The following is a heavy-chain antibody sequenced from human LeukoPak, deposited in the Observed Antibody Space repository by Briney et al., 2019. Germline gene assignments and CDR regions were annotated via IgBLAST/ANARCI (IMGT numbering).Heavy chain of an antibody. CDR3: HVLLWFGESARDY. V-gene: IGHV1-58*01. CDR2: IVVGSGNT. CDR1: GFTFTTSA. Sequence: SVKVSCTASGFTFTTSAVQWVRHARGQRLEWIGWIVVGSGNTNYAQKFQERVTITRDMSTSTAYMELSSLRSEDTAVYYCHVLLWFGESARDYWGQGTLVTVSS. D-gene: IGHD3-10*01. J-gene: IGHJ4*02.